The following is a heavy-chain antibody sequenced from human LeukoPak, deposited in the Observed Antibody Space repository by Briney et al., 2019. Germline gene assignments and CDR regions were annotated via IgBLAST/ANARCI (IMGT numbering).Heavy chain of an antibody. Sequence: SETLPLTCTVSGGSISSGDYYWSWIRQPPGKGLEWIGYIYYSGSTYYNPSLKSRVTISVDTSKNQFSLKLSSVTAADTAVYYCARQGRRYGSGSYYRTWGQGTLVTVSS. D-gene: IGHD3-10*01. CDR2: IYYSGST. CDR3: ARQGRRYGSGSYYRT. CDR1: GGSISSGDYY. J-gene: IGHJ5*02. V-gene: IGHV4-30-4*01.